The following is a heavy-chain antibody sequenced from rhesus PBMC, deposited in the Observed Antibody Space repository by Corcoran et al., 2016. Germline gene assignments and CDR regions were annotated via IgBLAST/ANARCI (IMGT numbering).Heavy chain of an antibody. V-gene: IGHV4S11*01. J-gene: IGHJ5-2*02. CDR1: GGSFRDFY. Sequence: QVQLQESGPGLVKPSEILSLTCTVSGGSFRDFYWNWIRQSVGKGLEWIGVAHGGGGAPNYTPPLRSRLTRSGASSKNQVSLALLSVTAADTAVYYCARQDSKKKGYKSLDVWGRGIQVTVSS. CDR2: AHGGGGAP. D-gene: IGHD4-23*01. CDR3: ARQDSKKKGYKSLDV.